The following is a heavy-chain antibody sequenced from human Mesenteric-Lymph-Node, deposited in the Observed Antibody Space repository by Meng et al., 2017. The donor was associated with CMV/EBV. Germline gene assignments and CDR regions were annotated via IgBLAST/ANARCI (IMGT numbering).Heavy chain of an antibody. Sequence: LSLTCVGSGFTFRSYGMHWVRQAPGKGLEWVAFIRPDASDKYYADPVQGRFTISRDNSKNTLALQMINLRVEDTAVYYCAKDRLIESDPCGQGTLVTVSS. CDR1: GFTFRSYG. J-gene: IGHJ5*02. D-gene: IGHD5/OR15-5a*01. V-gene: IGHV3-30*02. CDR2: IRPDASDK. CDR3: AKDRLIESDP.